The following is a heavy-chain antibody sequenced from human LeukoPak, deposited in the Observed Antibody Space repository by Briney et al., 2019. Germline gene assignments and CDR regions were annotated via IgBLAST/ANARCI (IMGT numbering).Heavy chain of an antibody. CDR3: ARDYYDSSGYYSGSWYYYYYMDV. J-gene: IGHJ6*03. CDR2: ISSSSSYI. CDR1: GFTFSSYS. V-gene: IGHV3-21*01. Sequence: GGSLRLSCAASGFTFSSYSMNWVRQAPGKGLEWVSSISSSSSYIYYADSVKGRFTISRDNAKNSLYLQMNSLRAEDTAVYYCARDYYDSSGYYSGSWYYYYYMDVWGKGTTVTVSS. D-gene: IGHD3-22*01.